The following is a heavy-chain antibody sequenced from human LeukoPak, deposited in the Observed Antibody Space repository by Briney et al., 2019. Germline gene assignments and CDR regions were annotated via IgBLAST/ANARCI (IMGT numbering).Heavy chain of an antibody. CDR2: ISSSSSYI. D-gene: IGHD4-17*01. Sequence: GGSLRLSCAASGFTFSSYSMNWVRQAPGKGLEWVSSISSSSSYIYYADSVKGRFTISRDNAKNSLYLQMNSLRAEDTAVYYCAREPHDYGAVPGIWGQGTMVTVSS. CDR1: GFTFSSYS. CDR3: AREPHDYGAVPGI. J-gene: IGHJ3*02. V-gene: IGHV3-21*01.